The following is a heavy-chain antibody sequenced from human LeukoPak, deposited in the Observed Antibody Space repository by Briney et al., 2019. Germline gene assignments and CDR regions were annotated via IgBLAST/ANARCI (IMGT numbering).Heavy chain of an antibody. CDR2: ISGSGGST. D-gene: IGHD5-18*01. Sequence: YAMSWVRQAPGKGLEWVSGISGSGGSTFYADSVKGRFTISRDNSKNTLYLQMNSLRAEDTAVYYCAKTSYSYGYDHFDYWGQGTLVTVSS. CDR3: AKTSYSYGYDHFDY. J-gene: IGHJ4*02. V-gene: IGHV3-23*01. CDR1: YA.